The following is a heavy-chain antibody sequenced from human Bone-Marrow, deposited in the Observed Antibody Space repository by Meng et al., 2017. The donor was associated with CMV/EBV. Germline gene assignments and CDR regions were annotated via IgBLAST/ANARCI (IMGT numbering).Heavy chain of an antibody. CDR2: ISAYNGNT. CDR3: ARVAGGHDVFEI. V-gene: IGHV1-18*01. D-gene: IGHD2-15*01. J-gene: IGHJ3*02. CDR1: GYTFTSYG. Sequence: ASVKVSCKASGYTFTSYGISWVRQAPGQGLEWMGWISAYNGNTNYAQKLQGRVTMTTDTSTSTVYMELRSLRSDDTAVYYCARVAGGHDVFEIWGQGTMVTVSS.